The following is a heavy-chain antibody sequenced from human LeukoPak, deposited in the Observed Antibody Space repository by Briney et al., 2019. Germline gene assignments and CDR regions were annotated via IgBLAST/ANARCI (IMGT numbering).Heavy chain of an antibody. D-gene: IGHD1-26*01. CDR1: GFTFTNYG. J-gene: IGHJ4*02. CDR2: ISYDGSNK. V-gene: IGHV3-30*18. CDR3: AKDLGQDSGSYSAPGY. Sequence: GGSLRLSCAASGFTFTNYGMHWVRQAPGKGLEWVAVISYDGSNKYYADSVKGRFTISRDNSKNTLYLQMNSLRAEDTAVYYCAKDLGQDSGSYSAPGYWGQGTLVTVSS.